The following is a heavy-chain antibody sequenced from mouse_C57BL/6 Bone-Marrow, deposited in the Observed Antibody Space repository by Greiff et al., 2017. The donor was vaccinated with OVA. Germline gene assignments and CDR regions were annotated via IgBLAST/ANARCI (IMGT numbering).Heavy chain of an antibody. CDR2: IYPYNGVS. CDR1: GYSFTGYY. Sequence: DVKLQESGPELVKPGASVKISCKASGYSFTGYYMHWVKQSHGNILDWIGYIYPYNGVSSYNQKFKGKATLTVDKSSSTAYMALRSLTSEDSAVDYCARGVRDGSSSAWFAYWGQGTLVTVSA. CDR3: ARGVRDGSSSAWFAY. V-gene: IGHV1-31*01. J-gene: IGHJ3*01. D-gene: IGHD1-1*01.